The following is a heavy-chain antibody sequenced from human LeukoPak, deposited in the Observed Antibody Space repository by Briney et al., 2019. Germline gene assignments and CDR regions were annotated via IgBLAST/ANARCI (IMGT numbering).Heavy chain of an antibody. V-gene: IGHV3-23*01. CDR3: SKGASPAGLLDFQY. J-gene: IGHJ4*02. Sequence: GGSLRLSCEASGFNFSNFAMTWLRQAPGKGLDWGTAIISDGRANYEDSVQGRFTITTDNSKNTLYLQMINLRAEDTAIYYCSKGASPAGLLDFQYWGQGTRVTVSS. CDR1: GFNFSNFA. CDR2: IISDGRA. D-gene: IGHD2-2*01.